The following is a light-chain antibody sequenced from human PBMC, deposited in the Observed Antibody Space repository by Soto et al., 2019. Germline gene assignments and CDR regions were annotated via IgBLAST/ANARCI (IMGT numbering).Light chain of an antibody. V-gene: IGLV2-14*02. J-gene: IGLJ1*01. CDR2: EVS. Sequence: QSVLTQPASVSGSPGQSITISCTGTNSDLGSYNLVSWYQQHPGKAPKLMIYEVSNRPSGVSNRFSGSKSGNTASLTISGLQAEDEADYYCSSYTSSSTLDYVFGTGTKGTVL. CDR3: SSYTSSSTLDYV. CDR1: NSDLGSYNL.